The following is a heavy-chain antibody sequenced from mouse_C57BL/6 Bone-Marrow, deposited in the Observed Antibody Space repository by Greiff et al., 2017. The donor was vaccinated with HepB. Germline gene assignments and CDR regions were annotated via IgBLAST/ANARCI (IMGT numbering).Heavy chain of an antibody. CDR3: PITTVVAPYYARDY. D-gene: IGHD1-1*01. CDR2: IHPNSGST. CDR1: GYTFTSYW. J-gene: IGHJ4*01. Sequence: QVHVKQPGAELVKPGASVKLSCKASGYTFTSYWMHWVKQRPGQGLEWIGMIHPNSGSTNYNEKFKSKATLTVDKSSSTAYMQLSSLTSEDSAVYYCPITTVVAPYYARDYWGQGTSVTVSS. V-gene: IGHV1-64*01.